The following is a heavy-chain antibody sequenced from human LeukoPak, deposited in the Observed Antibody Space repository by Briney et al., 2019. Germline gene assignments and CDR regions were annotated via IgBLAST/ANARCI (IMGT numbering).Heavy chain of an antibody. CDR3: AKLVVLITNGDY. Sequence: PGGSLRLSCAASGFIFSSYVMSWVRQAPGKGLEWVSAISGSGGSTYYADSVKGRFTISRDNSKNTLYLQMNSLRAEDTAVYYCAKLVVLITNGDYWGQGTLVTVSS. V-gene: IGHV3-23*01. CDR2: ISGSGGST. J-gene: IGHJ4*02. D-gene: IGHD3-22*01. CDR1: GFIFSSYV.